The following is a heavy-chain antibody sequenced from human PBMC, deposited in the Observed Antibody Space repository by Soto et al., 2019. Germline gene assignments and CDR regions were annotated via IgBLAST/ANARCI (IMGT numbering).Heavy chain of an antibody. J-gene: IGHJ4*02. Sequence: ASEKLSCKASGHRFTSDCTSLVRQAPGQGLDWRGCISAYSGKTNCAQKLQGRVTMTTDTSTSTAYMELRSLRSDDTAVYYCARDITPGPYYFDCWGQGTLVTVSS. CDR2: ISAYSGKT. CDR3: ARDITPGPYYFDC. D-gene: IGHD3-10*01. V-gene: IGHV1-18*01. CDR1: GHRFTSDC.